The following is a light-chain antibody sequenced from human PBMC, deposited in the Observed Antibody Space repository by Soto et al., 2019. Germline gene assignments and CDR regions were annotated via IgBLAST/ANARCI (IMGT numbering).Light chain of an antibody. V-gene: IGLV2-14*01. CDR1: SSDVGGYNY. CDR2: DVS. Sequence: QSALTQPASVSGSPGQSITISCTGTSSDVGGYNYVSWYQQHPGKAHKLMIYDVSNRPSGVSNRFSGSKSGNTASLTISWLQAEDEADYYCSSYTSSSTRVFGTGTKVTV. CDR3: SSYTSSSTRV. J-gene: IGLJ1*01.